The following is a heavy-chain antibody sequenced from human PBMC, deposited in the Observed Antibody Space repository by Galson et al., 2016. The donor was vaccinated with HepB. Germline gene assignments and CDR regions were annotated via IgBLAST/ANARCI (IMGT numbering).Heavy chain of an antibody. CDR1: GFSFGNYA. CDR3: AKDLHHYCSSTTCYFVGGHYHYYGVDV. V-gene: IGHV3-23*01. J-gene: IGHJ6*02. CDR2: ISASGSGT. D-gene: IGHD2-2*01. Sequence: SLRLSCAASGFSFGNYAMNWVRQSPGKGLEWVSVISASGSGTDYVDSVKGRFTISRDNSKNTLYLQMNSLRAEDAAVYYCAKDLHHYCSSTTCYFVGGHYHYYGVDVWGRGATVTGSS.